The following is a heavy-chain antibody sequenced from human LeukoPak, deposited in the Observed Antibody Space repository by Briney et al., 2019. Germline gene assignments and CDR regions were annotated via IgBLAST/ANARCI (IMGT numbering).Heavy chain of an antibody. J-gene: IGHJ6*03. V-gene: IGHV3-23*01. CDR3: AKETYFMDV. D-gene: IGHD2-21*01. CDR1: GVTFSSYG. CDR2: ISGHRDST. Sequence: GGSLRVSCAASGVTFSSYGMCGVCQAPGGGVERVSQISGHRDSTSYADSVRGRFTISRDNSKNTPYLQMHSLGPEDKAVYYCAKETYFMDVWGKGTTVTISS.